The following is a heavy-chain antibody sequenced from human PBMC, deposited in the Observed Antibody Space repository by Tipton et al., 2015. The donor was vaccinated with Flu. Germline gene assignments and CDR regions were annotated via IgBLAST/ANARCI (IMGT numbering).Heavy chain of an antibody. CDR3: AREGRNSGGLDY. V-gene: IGHV4-34*01. Sequence: TLSLTCAVYSGSVSGHYWSWIRQPPGKGLEWIGEINHSRRTNYNPSLKSRVTISVDTSKNQFSLKLSSVTAADTAVYFCAREGRNSGGLDYWGQGTLVTVSS. CDR1: SGSVSGHY. J-gene: IGHJ4*02. CDR2: INHSRRT. D-gene: IGHD1-26*01.